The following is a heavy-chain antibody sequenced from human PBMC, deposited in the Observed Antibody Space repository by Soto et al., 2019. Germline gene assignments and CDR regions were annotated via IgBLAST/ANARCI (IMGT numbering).Heavy chain of an antibody. CDR2: ISYDGSNK. Sequence: GGSLRLSCAASGFTFSSYGMHWVRQAPGKGLEWMAVISYDGSNKYYADSVKGRFTISRDNSKNTLYLQMNSLRAEDTAVYYCAKGGHYYDSSGYLGYWGQGTLFTVSS. V-gene: IGHV3-30*18. CDR1: GFTFSSYG. D-gene: IGHD3-22*01. J-gene: IGHJ4*02. CDR3: AKGGHYYDSSGYLGY.